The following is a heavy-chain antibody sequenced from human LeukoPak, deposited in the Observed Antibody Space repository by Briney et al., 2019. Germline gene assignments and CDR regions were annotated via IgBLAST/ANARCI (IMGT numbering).Heavy chain of an antibody. V-gene: IGHV3-21*01. Sequence: GGSLRLSCAASGFTFTNYAMHWVRQAPGKGLEWVSSITRGSIYTFYADSVKGRFTISRDNAKNSLSLQMNSLRAEDTAVYYCARDPYNGSYGDDYYYYMDVWGKGTTVTISS. D-gene: IGHD1-26*01. CDR3: ARDPYNGSYGDDYYYYMDV. J-gene: IGHJ6*03. CDR2: ITRGSIYT. CDR1: GFTFTNYA.